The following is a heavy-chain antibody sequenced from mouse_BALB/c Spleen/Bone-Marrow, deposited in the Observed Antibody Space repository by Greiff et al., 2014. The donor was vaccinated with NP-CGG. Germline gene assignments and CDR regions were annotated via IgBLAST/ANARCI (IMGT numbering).Heavy chain of an antibody. J-gene: IGHJ4*01. V-gene: IGHV1-67*01. CDR3: ARYGYGSSYYAMDY. D-gene: IGHD1-1*01. CDR2: ISTYSGNT. CDR1: GYTFTDYA. Sequence: QVQLKESGPELVRPGVSVKISCKGSGYTFTDYAMHWVKQSHAKSLEWIGVISTYSGNTNYNQKFKGEATMTVDKSSSTAYMELARLTSEDSAIYYCARYGYGSSYYAMDYWGQGTSVTVSS.